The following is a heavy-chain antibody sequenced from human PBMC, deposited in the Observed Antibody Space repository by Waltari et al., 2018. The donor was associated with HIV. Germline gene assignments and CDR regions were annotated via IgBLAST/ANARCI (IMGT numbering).Heavy chain of an antibody. V-gene: IGHV4-34*02. CDR1: NVSFTDYF. J-gene: IGHJ4*02. CDR2: IEYRGSK. D-gene: IGHD3-16*01. Sequence: QVQLQQWGTEVLKPSETLSLTCAVYNVSFTDYFWTWIRQSPGGLLEWLGEIEYRGSKSSNPSVRRLLSISADRSKRQFSLKLLSVTAADTGVYFCAGGPGGNPLQNDRWAYFEIWGLGSPVTVSS. CDR3: AGGPGGNPLQNDRWAYFEI.